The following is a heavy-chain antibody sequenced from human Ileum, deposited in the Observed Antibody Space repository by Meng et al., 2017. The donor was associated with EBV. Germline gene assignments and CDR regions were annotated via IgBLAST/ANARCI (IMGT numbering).Heavy chain of an antibody. CDR2: MKPNSDNT. J-gene: IGHJ4*02. V-gene: IGHV1-8*01. CDR3: ARGKSGSYSLDY. CDR1: GYTFTNYD. D-gene: IGHD3-10*01. Sequence: QVQLGESGVEVKKPGASVKVSCKASGYTFTNYDINWVRQATGQGLEWMGWMKPNSDNTGYAQKFQGRVSMTRNTSITTAYMELSSLRSADTAMYYCARGKSGSYSLDYWGQGTLVTVSS.